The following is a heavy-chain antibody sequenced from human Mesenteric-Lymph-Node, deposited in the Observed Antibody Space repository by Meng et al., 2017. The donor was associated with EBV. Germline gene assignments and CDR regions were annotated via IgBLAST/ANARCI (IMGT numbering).Heavy chain of an antibody. CDR1: GGSFSTFY. D-gene: IGHD4-17*01. CDR3: ARVGEADSGDYPNENS. Sequence: QVQLQQWGAGLLTPSETLSLTCAVYGGSFSTFYWSWIRQPPGKGLEWIGEINHSGNTNSNPSRKSRVTISVDTSKNQFSLRLTSVTAADTAVYYCARVGEADSGDYPNENSWGQGTLVTVSS. CDR2: INHSGNT. J-gene: IGHJ4*02. V-gene: IGHV4-34*01.